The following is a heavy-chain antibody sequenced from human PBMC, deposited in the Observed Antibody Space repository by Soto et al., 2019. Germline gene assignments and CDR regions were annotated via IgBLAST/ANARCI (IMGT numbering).Heavy chain of an antibody. CDR3: ARGLGYETLY. Sequence: SETLSLTCSVSGASVSNIIHYWSWIRQPPGKGLEWIGCVHSSGITNYSPPLKSRVTISLDTSKNQFSLRLDSLTAADTAVYYCARGLGYETLYWGQGTLVTVSS. CDR1: GASVSNIIHY. J-gene: IGHJ4*02. CDR2: VHSSGIT. V-gene: IGHV4-61*01. D-gene: IGHD3-3*01.